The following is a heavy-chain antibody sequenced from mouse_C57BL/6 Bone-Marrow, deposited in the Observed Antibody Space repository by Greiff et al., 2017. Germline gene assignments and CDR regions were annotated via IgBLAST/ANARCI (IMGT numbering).Heavy chain of an antibody. CDR3: AKSSPYYYGSCYGAWFAY. CDR1: GYTFTSYW. Sequence: QVQLQQSGTELVKPGASVKLSCKASGYTFTSYWMHWVKQRPGQGLEWIGNINPSNGGTNYNEKFKSKATLTVDKSSSTAYMQLSSLSSEDSAVYSCAKSSPYYYGSCYGAWFAYWGQGTLVTVSA. D-gene: IGHD1-1*01. J-gene: IGHJ3*01. CDR2: INPSNGGT. V-gene: IGHV1-53*01.